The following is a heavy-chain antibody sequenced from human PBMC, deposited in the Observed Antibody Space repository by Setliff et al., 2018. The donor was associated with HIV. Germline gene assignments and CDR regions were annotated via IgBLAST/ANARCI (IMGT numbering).Heavy chain of an antibody. V-gene: IGHV1-46*01. D-gene: IGHD5-18*01. J-gene: IGHJ4*02. CDR3: AREHTEWIQLWPDFDY. CDR2: INPSGGST. Sequence: ASVMVSCKASGHTFTSYYMHWVRQAPGQGLEWMGIINPSGGSTSYAQKFQGRVTMTRDTSTSTVYMELSSLRSEDTAVYYCAREHTEWIQLWPDFDYWGQGTLVTVSS. CDR1: GHTFTSYY.